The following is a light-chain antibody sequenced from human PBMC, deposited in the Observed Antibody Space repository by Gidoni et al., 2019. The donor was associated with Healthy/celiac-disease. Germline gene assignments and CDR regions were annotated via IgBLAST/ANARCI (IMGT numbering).Light chain of an antibody. CDR3: QQSYSTPPCS. CDR2: AAS. V-gene: IGKV1-39*01. CDR1: QSISSY. Sequence: DIQMTQSPSSLSASVGDRVTITCRASQSISSYLNWYQQKPGKAPKLLIYAASSFQSGVPSRFSGSGSVTDFTLTISSLQPEDFATYYCQQSYSTPPCSFGQGTKLEIK. J-gene: IGKJ2*04.